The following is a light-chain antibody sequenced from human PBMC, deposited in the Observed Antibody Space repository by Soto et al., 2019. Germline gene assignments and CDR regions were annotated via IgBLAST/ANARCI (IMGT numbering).Light chain of an antibody. CDR2: KAS. Sequence: DIQMTQSPSTLSASVGDRVTITCRASQSISSWLAWYQQKPGKAPKLLIYKASSLESGVPSRFSGSGSGTEFTLTISSLQPDDFATYYCQQYNSYLGGTTFGPGTKVDIK. V-gene: IGKV1-5*03. CDR1: QSISSW. CDR3: QQYNSYLGGTT. J-gene: IGKJ3*01.